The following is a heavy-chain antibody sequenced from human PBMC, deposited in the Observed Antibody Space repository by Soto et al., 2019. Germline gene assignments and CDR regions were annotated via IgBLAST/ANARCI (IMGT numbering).Heavy chain of an antibody. Sequence: QVQLVESGGGVVQPGRSLRLSCAASGFTFSSYGMHWVRQAPGKGLEWVAVIWYDGSNKYYADSVKGRFTISRDNSKNTLYLQMNSLRAEDTAVYYCARDRSILTGYFPDYRGQGTLVTVSS. CDR1: GFTFSSYG. CDR2: IWYDGSNK. CDR3: ARDRSILTGYFPDY. V-gene: IGHV3-33*01. D-gene: IGHD3-9*01. J-gene: IGHJ4*02.